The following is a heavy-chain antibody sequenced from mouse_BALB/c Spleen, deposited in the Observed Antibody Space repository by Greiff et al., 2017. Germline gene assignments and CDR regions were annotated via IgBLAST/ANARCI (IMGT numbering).Heavy chain of an antibody. Sequence: VQLQQSGAELVKPGASVKLSCTASGFNIKDTYMHWVKQRPEQGLEWIGRIDPANGNNKYDPKFQGKATITADTSSNTAYLQRSSLTSEDTAVDYCDRGRYDYADAMDYWGQGTSVTVSS. D-gene: IGHD2-4*01. V-gene: IGHV14-3*02. CDR1: GFNIKDTY. J-gene: IGHJ4*01. CDR2: IDPANGNN. CDR3: DRGRYDYADAMDY.